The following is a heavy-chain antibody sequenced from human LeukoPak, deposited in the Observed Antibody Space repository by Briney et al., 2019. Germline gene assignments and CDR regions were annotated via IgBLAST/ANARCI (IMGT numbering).Heavy chain of an antibody. CDR2: ISAYNGNT. CDR1: GYTFTSYG. Sequence: SVKVSCKASGYTFTSYGISWVRQAPGQGLEWMGWISAYNGNTNYAQKLQGRVTMTTDTSTSTAYMELRSLRSDDTAVYYCARDGSGYYDYYYYGMDVWGQGTTVTVSS. V-gene: IGHV1-18*01. CDR3: ARDGSGYYDYYYYGMDV. J-gene: IGHJ6*02. D-gene: IGHD3-3*01.